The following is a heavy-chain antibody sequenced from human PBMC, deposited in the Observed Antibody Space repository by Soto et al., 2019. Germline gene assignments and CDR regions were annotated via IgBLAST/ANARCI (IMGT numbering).Heavy chain of an antibody. J-gene: IGHJ6*02. CDR3: ARVGENYGDLPHYYYYYGMDV. V-gene: IGHV4-31*03. D-gene: IGHD4-17*01. CDR1: GGSISSGGYY. CDR2: IYYSGST. Sequence: KTSETLSLTCTVSGGSISSGGYYWSWIRQHPGKGLEWIGYIYYSGSTYYNPSLKSRVTISVDTSKSQFSLKLSSVTAAATAVYYCARVGENYGDLPHYYYYYGMDVWGQGTTVTVSS.